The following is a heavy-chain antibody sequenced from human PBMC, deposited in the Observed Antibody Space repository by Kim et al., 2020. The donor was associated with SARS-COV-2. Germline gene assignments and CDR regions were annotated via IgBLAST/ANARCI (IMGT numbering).Heavy chain of an antibody. CDR2: ISGSGGST. V-gene: IGHV3-23*01. D-gene: IGHD3-22*01. CDR1: GFTFSSYA. CDR3: AKEHGYYDSSGYTFHY. Sequence: GGSLRLSCAASGFTFSSYAISWVRQAPGKGLEWVSAISGSGGSTYYADSVKGRFTISRDNSKNTLYLQMNSLRAEDTAVYYCAKEHGYYDSSGYTFHYWGQGTLVTVSS. J-gene: IGHJ4*02.